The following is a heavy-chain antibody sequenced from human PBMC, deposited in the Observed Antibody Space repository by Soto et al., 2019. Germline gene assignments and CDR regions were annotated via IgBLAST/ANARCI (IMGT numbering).Heavy chain of an antibody. CDR2: IIPIFGTA. CDR3: ARDRNSRYYYGSGALSPENWFDP. J-gene: IGHJ5*02. Sequence: SVKVSGKASGGTFSSYAIRWVRQAPGQGLEWMGGIIPIFGTANYAQKFQGRVTITADESTSTAYMELSSLRSEDTAVYYCARDRNSRYYYGSGALSPENWFDPWGQGTLVTVSS. CDR1: GGTFSSYA. V-gene: IGHV1-69*13. D-gene: IGHD3-10*01.